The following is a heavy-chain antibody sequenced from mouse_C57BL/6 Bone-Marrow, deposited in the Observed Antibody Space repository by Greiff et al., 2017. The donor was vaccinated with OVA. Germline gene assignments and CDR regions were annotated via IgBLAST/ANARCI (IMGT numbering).Heavy chain of an antibody. D-gene: IGHD1-1*01. Sequence: EVQLKQSGPELVKPGASVKISCKASGYTFTDYYMNWVKQSHGKSLEWIGDINPNNGGTSYNQKFKGKATLTVDKSSSTAYMELRSLTSEDSAVYYCARQFYYYGSSYGYWGQGTTLTVSS. J-gene: IGHJ2*01. CDR1: GYTFTDYY. CDR2: INPNNGGT. V-gene: IGHV1-26*01. CDR3: ARQFYYYGSSYGY.